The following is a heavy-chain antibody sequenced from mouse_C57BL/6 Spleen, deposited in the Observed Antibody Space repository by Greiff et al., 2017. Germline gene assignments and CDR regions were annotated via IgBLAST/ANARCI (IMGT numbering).Heavy chain of an antibody. D-gene: IGHD2-2*01. CDR3: ARSGWLPPYWYFDV. CDR1: GYSITSGYY. Sequence: EVHLVESGPGLVKPSQSLSLTCSVTGYSITSGYYWNWIRQFPGNKLEWMGYISYDGSNNYNPSLKNRISITRDTSKNQFFLKLNSVTTEDTATYYCARSGWLPPYWYFDVWGTGTTVTVSS. CDR2: ISYDGSN. J-gene: IGHJ1*03. V-gene: IGHV3-6*01.